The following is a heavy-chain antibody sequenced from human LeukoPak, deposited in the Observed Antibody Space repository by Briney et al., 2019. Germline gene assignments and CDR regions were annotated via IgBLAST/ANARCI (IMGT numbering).Heavy chain of an antibody. J-gene: IGHJ4*02. V-gene: IGHV3-23*01. Sequence: GGSLTLSCAASGSTFSNYAMNWVRQAPGKGLEWVSVVIGSSGSTDYADSVKGRFTISRDISKNTLCLQMNRLRAEDTAIYFCAKGGYDYIEIGYFDYWGQGTPVTVAS. D-gene: IGHD5-12*01. CDR3: AKGGYDYIEIGYFDY. CDR1: GSTFSNYA. CDR2: VIGSSGST.